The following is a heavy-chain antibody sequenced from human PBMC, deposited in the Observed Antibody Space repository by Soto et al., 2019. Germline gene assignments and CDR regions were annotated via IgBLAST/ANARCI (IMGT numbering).Heavy chain of an antibody. CDR2: INPATGAA. Sequence: QLHLVQSGAVVKKPGASVTVSCSASGYPVTAYYMHWVRQAPGRGLEWMGGINPATGAAKYTQTFRGRVTMTGDTSTSTVFMELGGLTSEDTAVFYWARGGGVGVAGSAAFDMWGQGTLVTVSS. D-gene: IGHD3-3*01. CDR3: ARGGGVGVAGSAAFDM. CDR1: GYPVTAYY. V-gene: IGHV1-2*02. J-gene: IGHJ3*02.